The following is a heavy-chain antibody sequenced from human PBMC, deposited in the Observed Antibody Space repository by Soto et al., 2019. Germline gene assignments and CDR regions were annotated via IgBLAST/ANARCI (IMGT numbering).Heavy chain of an antibody. CDR1: GFTFGSYG. J-gene: IGHJ4*02. V-gene: IGHV3-30*18. CDR2: TSHDGSYT. CDR3: ANGQEGNFDFLLRH. Sequence: QVQLVESGGGVVQPGRSLRLSCAVSGFTFGSYGMHWVRQAPGNGLEWVAATSHDGSYTYYADSVKGRLTISRDNSTSTPFLQMNSLRAEDTAVYHCANGQEGNFDFLLRHWGQGTRVTVSS. D-gene: IGHD3-9*01.